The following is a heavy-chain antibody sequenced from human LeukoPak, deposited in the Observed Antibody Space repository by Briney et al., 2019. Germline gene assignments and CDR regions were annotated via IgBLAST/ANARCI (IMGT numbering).Heavy chain of an antibody. CDR1: GFTFNNYA. Sequence: PGGSLRLSCAASGFTFNNYAMIWVRQAPGKGLEWVSVISGSGNSTYYADSVKGRFTISRDNSKNTLYLQMNSLRGEDTAVYYCARAQPTSSWTAFDIWGQGTMVTVSS. D-gene: IGHD6-13*01. V-gene: IGHV3-23*01. CDR3: ARAQPTSSWTAFDI. CDR2: ISGSGNST. J-gene: IGHJ3*02.